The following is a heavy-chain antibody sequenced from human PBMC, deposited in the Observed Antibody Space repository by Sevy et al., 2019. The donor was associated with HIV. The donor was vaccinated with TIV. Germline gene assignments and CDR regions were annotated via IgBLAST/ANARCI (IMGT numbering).Heavy chain of an antibody. J-gene: IGHJ4*02. CDR2: ISGSGVST. Sequence: GGSLRLSCAASGFTFSNYAMSWVRQAPGKGLEWVSAISGSGVSTYYADSVKGRFTISRDNSKNTLYLQMNSLRAEDTAVYYCAKERGSYRGYFDYWGQGTLVTVSS. D-gene: IGHD1-26*01. CDR1: GFTFSNYA. CDR3: AKERGSYRGYFDY. V-gene: IGHV3-23*01.